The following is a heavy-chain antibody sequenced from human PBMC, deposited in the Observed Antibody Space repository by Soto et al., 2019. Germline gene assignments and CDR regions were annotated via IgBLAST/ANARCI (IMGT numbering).Heavy chain of an antibody. Sequence: QVQLQESGPGLVKPSQTLSLTCTVSGGSISSGGYYWSWIRQHPGKGLEWIGYIYYSGSTYYNPSLKSRVTISVDTSKNQFSLKLSSVTAAXXXXXXXXXXXXXXXXXXXXXXXGQGTLVTVSS. V-gene: IGHV4-31*03. CDR3: XXXXXXXXXXXXXXX. CDR2: IYYSGST. J-gene: IGHJ4*02. CDR1: GGSISSGGYY.